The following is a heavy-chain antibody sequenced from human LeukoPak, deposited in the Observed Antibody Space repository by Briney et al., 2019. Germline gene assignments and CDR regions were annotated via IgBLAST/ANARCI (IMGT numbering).Heavy chain of an antibody. J-gene: IGHJ5*02. CDR2: IYHSGST. CDR1: GGSISSGGYY. Sequence: SETLSLTCTVSGGSISSGGYYWSWIRQPPGKGLEWIGYIYHSGSTYYNPSLKSRVTISVDTSKNQFSLKLSSVTAADTAVYYCARTYGDYFNWFDPWGQGTLVTVSS. V-gene: IGHV4-30-2*05. D-gene: IGHD4-17*01. CDR3: ARTYGDYFNWFDP.